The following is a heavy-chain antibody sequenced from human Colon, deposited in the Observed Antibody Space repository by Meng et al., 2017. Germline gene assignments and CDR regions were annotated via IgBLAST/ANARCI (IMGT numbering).Heavy chain of an antibody. CDR1: GVSISSGRYY. V-gene: IGHV4-31*03. D-gene: IGHD3-10*01. CDR2: IYYSGST. J-gene: IGHJ5*02. Sequence: QVQLVESGAGLVKPAQSLSLSCSVSGVSISSGRYYWSWIRQHPGKGLEWIGYIYYSGSTHYNPSLKRRTTIRIDTSKTQFSLMLTSGTAADTAVYYCARFYGSGSYLDPWGQGTLVTVSS. CDR3: ARFYGSGSYLDP.